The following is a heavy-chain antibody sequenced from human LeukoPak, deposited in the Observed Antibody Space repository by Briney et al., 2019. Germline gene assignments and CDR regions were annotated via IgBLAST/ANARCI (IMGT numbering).Heavy chain of an antibody. J-gene: IGHJ3*02. D-gene: IGHD1-26*01. CDR3: AKDKSGSYHDI. CDR2: IRSDGSDT. V-gene: IGHV3-74*01. Sequence: GGSLRLSCAASGFTFSDTWMHWVRQAPGEGLVWVSRIRSDGSDTRYAESVKGRFTISRDNAKNTLYLQMNSLRAEDTAVYYCAKDKSGSYHDIWGQGTMVTVSS. CDR1: GFTFSDTW.